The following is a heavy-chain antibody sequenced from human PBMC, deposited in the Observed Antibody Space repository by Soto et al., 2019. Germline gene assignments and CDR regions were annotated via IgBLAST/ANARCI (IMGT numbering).Heavy chain of an antibody. Sequence: EVQLVESGGGLVQPGGSLRLSCAASGFTFSSYWMSWVRQAPGKGLEWVDNIKQDGSEKYYVDSVKGRFTISRDNAKNSLYLQMNSLRAEDTAVYYCARGAVAGPVGWNYYYYGMDVWGQGTTVTVSS. V-gene: IGHV3-7*05. D-gene: IGHD6-19*01. CDR2: IKQDGSEK. CDR1: GFTFSSYW. CDR3: ARGAVAGPVGWNYYYYGMDV. J-gene: IGHJ6*02.